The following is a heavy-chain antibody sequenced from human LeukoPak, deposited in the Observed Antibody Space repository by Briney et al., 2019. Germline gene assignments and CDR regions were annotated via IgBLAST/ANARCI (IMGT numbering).Heavy chain of an antibody. V-gene: IGHV1-2*02. CDR1: GYTFTGYY. CDR3: ARDLGIAARPFGGDYYYYYRDV. CDR2: INPNSGGT. D-gene: IGHD6-6*01. Sequence: ASAKVSCKASGYTFTGYYMHWVPPAPGQGLEWMGWINPNSGGTNYAQKFQGRVTMTRDTSISTAYMELSRLRSDDTAVYYCARDLGIAARPFGGDYYYYYRDVWGKGITVTVSS. J-gene: IGHJ6*03.